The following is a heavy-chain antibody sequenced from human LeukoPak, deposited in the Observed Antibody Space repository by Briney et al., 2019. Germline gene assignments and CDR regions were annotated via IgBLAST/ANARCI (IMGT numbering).Heavy chain of an antibody. J-gene: IGHJ4*02. V-gene: IGHV3-23*01. Sequence: GGSLRLSCAASGFTLSNIAMNWVRQAPGKGLECVSTISGSGSNTYYADSVKGRFTISRDSSRNMLYLQMNSLRAEDTAVYYCAKGREAYSGSYTPFDYRGQGTLVTVSS. CDR3: AKGREAYSGSYTPFDY. CDR1: GFTLSNIA. D-gene: IGHD1-26*01. CDR2: ISGSGSNT.